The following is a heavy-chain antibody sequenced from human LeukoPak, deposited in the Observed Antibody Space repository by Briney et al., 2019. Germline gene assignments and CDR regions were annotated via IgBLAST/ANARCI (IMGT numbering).Heavy chain of an antibody. CDR2: MWDDGTNE. J-gene: IGHJ4*02. V-gene: IGHV3-33*01. CDR1: GFNFGIYG. D-gene: IGHD2-2*01. Sequence: GGSLRLSCAASGFNFGIYGMHWVRQAPGKGLEWVAVMWDDGTNENYVDSVKGRFTISRDNGKNTLYLQMGSLRAEDMAVYYCAREYCSSTSCYGHFDYWGQGTLVTVSS. CDR3: AREYCSSTSCYGHFDY.